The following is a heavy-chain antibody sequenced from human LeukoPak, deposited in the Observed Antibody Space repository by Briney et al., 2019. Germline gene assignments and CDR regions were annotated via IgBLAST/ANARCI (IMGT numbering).Heavy chain of an antibody. J-gene: IGHJ4*02. CDR2: IYTSGST. Sequence: SETLSLTCTVSGGSISSYYWSWVRQPAGKGLEWIGRIYTSGSTNYNPSLKSRVTMSVDTSKNQFSLKLSSVTAADTAVYYRARGNILCSGGSCSTNIDYWGQGTLVTVSS. CDR3: ARGNILCSGGSCSTNIDY. V-gene: IGHV4-4*07. CDR1: GGSISSYY. D-gene: IGHD2-15*01.